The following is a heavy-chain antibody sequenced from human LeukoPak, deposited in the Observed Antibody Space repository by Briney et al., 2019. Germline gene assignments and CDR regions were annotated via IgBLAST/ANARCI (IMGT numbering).Heavy chain of an antibody. Sequence: GRSLRLSCAASGFTFSSYGMHWVRQAPGKGLEWVAVISYDGSNKYYADSVRGRFTISRDNSKNTLYLQMNSLRAEDTAVYYCAKCSELMVPPGPFDYWGQGTLVTVSS. V-gene: IGHV3-30*18. CDR3: AKCSELMVPPGPFDY. CDR2: ISYDGSNK. J-gene: IGHJ4*02. CDR1: GFTFSSYG. D-gene: IGHD3-10*02.